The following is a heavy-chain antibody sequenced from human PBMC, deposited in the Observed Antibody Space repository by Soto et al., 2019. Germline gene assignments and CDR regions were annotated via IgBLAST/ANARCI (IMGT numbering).Heavy chain of an antibody. V-gene: IGHV3-23*01. CDR3: AKDPILWFGELSSTDY. Sequence: GGSLRLSCAASGFTFSSYAMSWVRQAPGKGLEWVSAISGSGGSTYYADSVKGRFTISRDNSKNTLYLQMNSLRAEDTAVYYCAKDPILWFGELSSTDYWGQGTLVTVSS. CDR2: ISGSGGST. J-gene: IGHJ4*02. CDR1: GFTFSSYA. D-gene: IGHD3-10*01.